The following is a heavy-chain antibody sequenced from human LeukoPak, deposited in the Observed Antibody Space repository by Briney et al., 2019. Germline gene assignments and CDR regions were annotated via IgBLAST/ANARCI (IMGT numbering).Heavy chain of an antibody. V-gene: IGHV1-3*01. Sequence: ASVKVSCKASGYTFTSYAMHWVRQAPGQRLEWMGWINAGNGNTKYSQKFQGRVTITRDTSASTAYMELSSLRSEDTAVYYCASGRNTYYYGSGVLDYWGQGTLVTVSS. J-gene: IGHJ4*02. CDR1: GYTFTSYA. CDR3: ASGRNTYYYGSGVLDY. CDR2: INAGNGNT. D-gene: IGHD3-10*01.